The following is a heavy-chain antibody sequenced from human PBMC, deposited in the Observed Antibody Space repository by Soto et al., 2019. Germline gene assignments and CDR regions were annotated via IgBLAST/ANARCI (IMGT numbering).Heavy chain of an antibody. D-gene: IGHD3-9*01. CDR3: ARSSSLTGYYYYHYYMYV. Sequence: SETLSLTCTVSGGSISSYYWSWIRQPPGKGLEWIGYIYYSGSTNYNPSLKSRVTISVDTSKNQFSLKLSSVTAADTAVYYCARSSSLTGYYYYHYYMYVWGKGTTVTVSS. CDR1: GGSISSYY. CDR2: IYYSGST. V-gene: IGHV4-59*01. J-gene: IGHJ6*03.